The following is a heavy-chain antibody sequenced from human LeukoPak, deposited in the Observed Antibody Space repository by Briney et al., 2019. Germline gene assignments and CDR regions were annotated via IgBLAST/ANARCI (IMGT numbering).Heavy chain of an antibody. CDR3: AKKLSGSYKAFDY. Sequence: GGSLRLSSAASGFTFSSYAMSWVRQAPGKGLEWVSGISDSGGTIYYADSVKGRFTISRDNSKNTLYLQMNSLRAEDTAVYYCAKKLSGSYKAFDYWGQGTPVTVSS. V-gene: IGHV3-23*01. CDR1: GFTFSSYA. CDR2: ISDSGGTI. J-gene: IGHJ4*02. D-gene: IGHD1-26*01.